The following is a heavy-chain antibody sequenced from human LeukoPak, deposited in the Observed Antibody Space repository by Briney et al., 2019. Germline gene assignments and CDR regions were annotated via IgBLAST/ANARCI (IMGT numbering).Heavy chain of an antibody. Sequence: GASVKVSCKASGYTFTSYDINWVRQATGQGLEWMGWMNPNTGNTGYAQKFQGRVTMTRNTSISTAYMELSSLRSDDTAIYYCARLVVPTAINYYYYMDVGGKGTTVTISS. D-gene: IGHD2-2*01. CDR1: GYTFTSYD. CDR3: ARLVVPTAINYYYYMDV. V-gene: IGHV1-8*01. J-gene: IGHJ6*03. CDR2: MNPNTGNT.